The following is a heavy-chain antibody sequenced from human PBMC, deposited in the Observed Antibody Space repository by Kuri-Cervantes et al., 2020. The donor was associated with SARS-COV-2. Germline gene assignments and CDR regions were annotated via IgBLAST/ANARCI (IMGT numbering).Heavy chain of an antibody. CDR3: AKDQGRFLGWSHIGDFDY. D-gene: IGHD3-3*01. J-gene: IGHJ4*01. V-gene: IGHV3-33*06. CDR1: GFTFSSYG. CDR2: IWYDGSNK. Sequence: GESLKISCAASGFTFSSYGMHWVRQAPGKGLEWVAVIWYDGSNKYYADSVKGRFTISRDNSKNTLYLQMNSLRAEDTAVYYCAKDQGRFLGWSHIGDFDYWGHGTRVTVSS.